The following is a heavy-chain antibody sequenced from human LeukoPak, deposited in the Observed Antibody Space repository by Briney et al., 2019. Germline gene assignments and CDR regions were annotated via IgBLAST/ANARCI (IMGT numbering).Heavy chain of an antibody. Sequence: SETLSLTCVVYGESFSGYSWSWIRQPPGKGLEWIGSIYYSGSTYYNPSLKSRVTISVDTSKNQFSLKLSSVTAADTAVYYCARMTTVPTGGGNYFDYWGQGTLVTVSS. D-gene: IGHD4-17*01. J-gene: IGHJ4*02. V-gene: IGHV4-34*01. CDR3: ARMTTVPTGGGNYFDY. CDR1: GESFSGYS. CDR2: IYYSGST.